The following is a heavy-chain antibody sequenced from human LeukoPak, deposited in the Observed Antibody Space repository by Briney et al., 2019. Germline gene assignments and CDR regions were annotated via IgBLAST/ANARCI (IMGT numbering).Heavy chain of an antibody. J-gene: IGHJ6*02. D-gene: IGHD3-9*01. CDR3: ARFPIDILTGYSLVDYGMDV. CDR1: GYTLTELS. CDR2: FDPADGET. Sequence: ASVKVSCKVSGYTLTELSMHWVRQAPGKGLEWMGGFDPADGETIFAQKFQGRVTMTTDTSTSTAYMELRSLRSDDTAVYYCARFPIDILTGYSLVDYGMDVWGQGTTVTVSS. V-gene: IGHV1-24*01.